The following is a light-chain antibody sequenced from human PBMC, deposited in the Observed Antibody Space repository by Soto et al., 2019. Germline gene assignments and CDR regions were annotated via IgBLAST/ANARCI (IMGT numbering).Light chain of an antibody. CDR2: GAS. Sequence: DIQITQSPSSLSASVGDRVTITCRPSQSISSYLNWYQQKPGKGPKLLIYGASSLESGVPSRFSGSGSGTDFTLTINSLQPEDFATYYCQQFHTYPRTFGQVTKVDIK. V-gene: IGKV1-39*01. J-gene: IGKJ1*01. CDR3: QQFHTYPRT. CDR1: QSISSY.